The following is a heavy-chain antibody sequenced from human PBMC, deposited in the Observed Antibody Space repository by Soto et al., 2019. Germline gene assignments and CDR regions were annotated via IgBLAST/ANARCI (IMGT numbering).Heavy chain of an antibody. V-gene: IGHV2-5*01. CDR2: ICWNDAK. CDR1: GFSFSTTGAG. J-gene: IGHJ4*02. D-gene: IGHD2-15*01. CDR3: AYRRGGSSSGGNFDY. Sequence: QIALKESGPTLVKPSPTLTLTCTFSGFSFSTTGAGVAWIRQPPGKALEGLALICWNDAKRYSPSLRSRLTIIKDTSKNQVVLTMTNVDPVDTATYYCAYRRGGSSSGGNFDYWGQGTPVTVYS.